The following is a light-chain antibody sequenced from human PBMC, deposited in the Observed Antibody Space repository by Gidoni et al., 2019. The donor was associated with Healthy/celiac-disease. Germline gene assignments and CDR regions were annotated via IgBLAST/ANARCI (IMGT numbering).Light chain of an antibody. CDR2: GAS. V-gene: IGKV3-15*01. CDR3: QQYNNWPPWT. CDR1: QSVSSN. Sequence: EIVMTQSPATLSVSPGERATLSCRASQSVSSNLAWYQQKPGQAPRLLIYGASTRARFTLTISSLQSEDFAVYYCQQYNNWPPWTFGQGTKVEIK. J-gene: IGKJ1*01.